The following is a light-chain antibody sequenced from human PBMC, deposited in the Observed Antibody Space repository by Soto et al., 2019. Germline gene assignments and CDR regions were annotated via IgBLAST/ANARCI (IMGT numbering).Light chain of an antibody. CDR3: QQYYSSPLT. Sequence: DIVMTQSPDSLAVSLGERATINCKSSQSILYSSNNNNYLAWYQQKPGQPPRLLIYWTSTRESGVPDRFSGSGSGTDFTLTISILQAEDVAVYYCQQYYSSPLTFGGGTKVEIK. CDR1: QSILYSSNNNNY. CDR2: WTS. V-gene: IGKV4-1*01. J-gene: IGKJ4*01.